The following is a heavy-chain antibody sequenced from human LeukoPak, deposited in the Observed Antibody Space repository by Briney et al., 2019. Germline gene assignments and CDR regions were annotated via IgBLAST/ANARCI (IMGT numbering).Heavy chain of an antibody. CDR3: ARDDGYYYDSSGYYGY. V-gene: IGHV4-59*13. CDR2: IYYSGST. J-gene: IGHJ4*02. D-gene: IGHD3-22*01. Sequence: SETLSLTCSVSVRSFSICYGSWTRRPPGEGVEWIGYIYYSGSTNYNPCIKSRVTISVDKCKNQFYLKLSSVTAADTAVYYSARDDGYYYDSSGYYGYWGQGTLVTVSS. CDR1: VRSFSICY.